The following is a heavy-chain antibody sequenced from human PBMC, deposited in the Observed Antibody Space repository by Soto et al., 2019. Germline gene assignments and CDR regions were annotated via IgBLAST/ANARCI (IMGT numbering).Heavy chain of an antibody. J-gene: IGHJ6*02. V-gene: IGHV4-39*01. D-gene: IGHD6-13*01. Sequence: QLQLQESGPGLVKPSETLSLTCTVSGGSISSSSYYWGWIRQPPEKGLEWIGSIYYSGSTYYNPSLKSRVTISVDTSKNQFSLKLSSVTAADTAVYYCARPGPQQLVLDYYYGMDVWGQGTTVTVSS. CDR2: IYYSGST. CDR1: GGSISSSSYY. CDR3: ARPGPQQLVLDYYYGMDV.